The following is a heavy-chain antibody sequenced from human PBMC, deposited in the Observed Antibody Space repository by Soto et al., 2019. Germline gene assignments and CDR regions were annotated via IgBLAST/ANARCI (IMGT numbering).Heavy chain of an antibody. CDR2: IYTSGST. CDR3: AGNQGGFDWLLTPYYSSVMDV. D-gene: IGHD3-9*01. Sequence: PSETLSLTCTVSGGSISSYYWSWIRQPAGKGLEWIGRIYTSGSTNYNPSLKSRVTMSVDTSKNQFSLKLSSVTAADTAVYYCAGNQGGFDWLLTPYYSSVMDVWAKGPRSPSP. V-gene: IGHV4-4*07. CDR1: GGSISSYY. J-gene: IGHJ6*02.